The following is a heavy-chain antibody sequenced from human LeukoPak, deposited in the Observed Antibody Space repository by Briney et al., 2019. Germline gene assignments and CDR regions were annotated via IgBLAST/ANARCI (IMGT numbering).Heavy chain of an antibody. CDR1: GGSFSGYY. D-gene: IGHD2-2*02. V-gene: IGHV4-34*01. Sequence: SETLSLTCAVYGGSFSGYYWSWIRQPPGKGLEWIGEINHSGSTNYNPSLKSRVTTSVDTSKNQFSLKLSSVTAADTAVYYCARGATYIPLNSFDPWGQGTLVTVSS. CDR3: ARGATYIPLNSFDP. CDR2: INHSGST. J-gene: IGHJ5*02.